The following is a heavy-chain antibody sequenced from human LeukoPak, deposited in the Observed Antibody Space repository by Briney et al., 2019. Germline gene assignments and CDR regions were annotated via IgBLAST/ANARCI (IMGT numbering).Heavy chain of an antibody. CDR2: INHSGRN. V-gene: IGHV4-34*01. Sequence: SETLSLTCAVYGGSFRGYYWRWVRQPPGKGLEGGGEINHSGRNNYNPSLKGRVTISVDTPKNQFSLKLSSVTAADTAVYYCASGLPVAAYYYYYGMDVWGQGTTVTVSS. CDR1: GGSFRGYY. CDR3: ASGLPVAAYYYYYGMDV. J-gene: IGHJ6*02. D-gene: IGHD6-19*01.